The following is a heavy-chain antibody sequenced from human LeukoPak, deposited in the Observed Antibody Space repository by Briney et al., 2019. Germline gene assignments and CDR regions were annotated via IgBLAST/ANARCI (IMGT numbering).Heavy chain of an antibody. J-gene: IGHJ3*02. V-gene: IGHV3-53*04. CDR3: AREGRAAAARNAFDI. CDR1: GFTVSSNY. Sequence: GGSLRLSCAASGFTVSSNYMSWVRQAPGKGLEWVSVIYSGGSTYYADSVKGRLTISRHNSKNTLYLQMNSLRAEDTAVYYCAREGRAAAARNAFDIWGQGTMVTVSS. CDR2: IYSGGST. D-gene: IGHD6-13*01.